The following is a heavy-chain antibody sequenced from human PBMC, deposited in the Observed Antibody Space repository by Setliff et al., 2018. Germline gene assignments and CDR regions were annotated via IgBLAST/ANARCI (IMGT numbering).Heavy chain of an antibody. CDR3: ARVVAHTHFYDRSDYYFDGLDI. V-gene: IGHV1-18*01. CDR1: GYNLDDFG. J-gene: IGHJ3*02. D-gene: IGHD3-22*01. CDR2: IRPYIGHT. Sequence: ASVKVSCKASGYNLDDFGINWLRQAPGQGLEWMGWIRPYIGHTIYAQKFQGRVTMTTDAPTSTAYMELTSLRHDDTAVYYCARVVAHTHFYDRSDYYFDGLDIWGQEAKVTVPS.